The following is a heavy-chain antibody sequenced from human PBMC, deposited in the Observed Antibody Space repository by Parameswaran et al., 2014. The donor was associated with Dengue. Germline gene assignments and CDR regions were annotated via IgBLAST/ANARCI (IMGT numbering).Heavy chain of an antibody. CDR2: TYYKSKWYN. D-gene: IGHD4/OR15-4a*01. V-gene: IGHV6-1*01. J-gene: IGHJ4*02. CDR3: VSGWLTINGGLGH. Sequence: KWIRQSPSRGLEWLGRTYYKSKWYNDYAASVKSLITINPDTSKNQFSLQLNSVTPEDTAVYYCVSGWLTINGGLGHWGQGTLVTVSS.